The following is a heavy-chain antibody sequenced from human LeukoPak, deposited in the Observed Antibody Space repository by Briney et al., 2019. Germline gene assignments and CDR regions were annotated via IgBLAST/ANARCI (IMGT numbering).Heavy chain of an antibody. J-gene: IGHJ6*03. Sequence: PSQTLSLTCTVSGGSISSGSYYWSWIRQPAGKGLEWIGRIYTSGSTNYNPSLKSRVTISVDTSKNQFSLKVSSVTAADTAVYYCARDREGHRYGYDYYMDVWGKGTTVTVSS. V-gene: IGHV4-61*02. CDR2: IYTSGST. D-gene: IGHD5-18*01. CDR3: ARDREGHRYGYDYYMDV. CDR1: GGSISSGSYY.